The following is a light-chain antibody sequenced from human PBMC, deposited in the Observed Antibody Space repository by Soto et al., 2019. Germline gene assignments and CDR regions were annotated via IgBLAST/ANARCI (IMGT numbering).Light chain of an antibody. J-gene: IGKJ4*01. V-gene: IGKV3-15*01. CDR3: QQYNKGLT. CDR2: AAS. CDR1: QSVSDR. Sequence: EIVLTQSPGTLSLSPGERGTLSCRASQSVSDRVVWYQQKPGQAPSLLIYAASTRAAGVPSRFSGSGSGTEFTLTISSLQSEDFAVYYCQQYNKGLTFGGGTKVDI.